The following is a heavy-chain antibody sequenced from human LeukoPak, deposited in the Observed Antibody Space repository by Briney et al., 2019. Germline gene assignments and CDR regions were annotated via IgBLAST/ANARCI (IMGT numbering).Heavy chain of an antibody. Sequence: GGSLRLSCAASGFTFSSSAMSWVRQAPGKGLEWVSAVSGSGDSTYHADSVKGRFTISRDNSKNTLYLQMNSLRAEDTAVYYCARDTVRYCSSTSCYGFIDYWGQGTLVTVSS. J-gene: IGHJ4*02. CDR1: GFTFSSSA. CDR2: VSGSGDST. D-gene: IGHD2-2*01. V-gene: IGHV3-23*01. CDR3: ARDTVRYCSSTSCYGFIDY.